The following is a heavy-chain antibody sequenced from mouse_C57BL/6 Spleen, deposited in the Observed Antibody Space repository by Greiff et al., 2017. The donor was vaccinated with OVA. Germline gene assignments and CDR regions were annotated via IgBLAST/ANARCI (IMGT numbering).Heavy chain of an antibody. CDR2: INPSTGGT. V-gene: IGHV1-42*01. CDR1: GYSFTGYY. J-gene: IGHJ1*03. CDR3: ARRMGLPWYFDV. D-gene: IGHD2-4*01. Sequence: VHVKQSGPELVKPGASVKISCKASGYSFTGYYMNWVKQSPEKSLKWIGEINPSTGGTTYNQKFKAKATLTVDKSSSTAYMQLKSLTSEDSAVYYCARRMGLPWYFDVWGTGTTVTVSS.